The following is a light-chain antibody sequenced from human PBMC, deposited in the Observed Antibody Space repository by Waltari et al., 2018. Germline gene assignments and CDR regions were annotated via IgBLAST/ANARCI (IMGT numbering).Light chain of an antibody. V-gene: IGKV1-27*01. CDR1: QGINNY. Sequence: DIQMTQSPSSLSAFVGDRVTITCLATQGINNYLAWYQQKPGKAPKFLISAASTLQSGVPSRFSGSGSGTYFTLTISSLQPEDVATYYCQKYNSAPLTFGGGTKVEIK. J-gene: IGKJ4*01. CDR3: QKYNSAPLT. CDR2: AAS.